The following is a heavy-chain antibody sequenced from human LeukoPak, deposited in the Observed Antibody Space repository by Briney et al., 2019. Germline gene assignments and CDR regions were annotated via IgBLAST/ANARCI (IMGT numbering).Heavy chain of an antibody. Sequence: GGSLRLSCAASGFTFSSYSMNWVRQAPGKGLEWVSYISSSSSTIYYADSVKGRFTISRDNAKNSLYLQMNSLRAEDTAVYYCARVPKLGENWFDPWGQGTLVTVSS. CDR2: ISSSSSTI. D-gene: IGHD7-27*01. J-gene: IGHJ5*02. V-gene: IGHV3-48*01. CDR1: GFTFSSYS. CDR3: ARVPKLGENWFDP.